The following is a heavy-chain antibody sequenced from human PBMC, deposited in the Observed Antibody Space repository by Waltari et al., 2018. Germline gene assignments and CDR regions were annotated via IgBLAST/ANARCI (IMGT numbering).Heavy chain of an antibody. CDR1: GGSFSGYY. D-gene: IGHD2-2*01. Sequence: QVQLQQWGAGLLKPSETLYLTCAVYGGSFSGYYWGWIRQPPGKGLEWIGEINHSGSTNYNPSLKSRVTISVDTSKNQFSLKLSSVTAADTAVYYCARGLPVDCSSTSCFHYYMDVWGKGTTVTISS. V-gene: IGHV4-34*01. J-gene: IGHJ6*03. CDR3: ARGLPVDCSSTSCFHYYMDV. CDR2: INHSGST.